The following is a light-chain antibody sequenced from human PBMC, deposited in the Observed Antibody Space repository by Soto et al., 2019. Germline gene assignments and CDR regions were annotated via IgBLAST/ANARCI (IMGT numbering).Light chain of an antibody. CDR2: SNN. V-gene: IGLV1-44*01. Sequence: QSVLTQPPSASGTPGQRVAISCSGSRSNIESNTVNWYQQLPGAAPKLLIFSNNQRPSGVPDRFSGPKSGTSASLAISGLQSEDEADYFCASWDASLNGWMFGGGTQLTVL. J-gene: IGLJ3*02. CDR1: RSNIESNT. CDR3: ASWDASLNGWM.